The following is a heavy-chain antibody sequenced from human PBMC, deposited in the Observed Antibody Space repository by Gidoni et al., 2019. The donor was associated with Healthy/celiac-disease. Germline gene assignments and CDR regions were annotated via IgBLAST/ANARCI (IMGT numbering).Heavy chain of an antibody. V-gene: IGHV3-30*02. CDR3: AKDAVPAAMDYYYYYMDV. CDR1: GFTGSSYG. J-gene: IGHJ6*03. D-gene: IGHD2-2*01. Sequence: QVQLVESGGGVGQPGGSLRLSCAASGFTGSSYGMHWVRQAPGKGLEWVAFIRYAGSNKYYADSVNGRFTISRDNSKNTLYLQMNSLRAEDTAVYYCAKDAVPAAMDYYYYYMDVWGKGTTVTVSS. CDR2: IRYAGSNK.